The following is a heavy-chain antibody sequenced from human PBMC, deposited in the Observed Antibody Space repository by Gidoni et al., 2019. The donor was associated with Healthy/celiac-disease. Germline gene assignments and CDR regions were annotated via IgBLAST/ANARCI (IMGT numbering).Heavy chain of an antibody. J-gene: IGHJ6*02. Sequence: QVQLVQSGAEVKKPGASVKVSCKASGYTFTSYYMHWVRQDPGQGLEWMGISNPSGGSTSYAQKLQGRVTMTRDTSTSTVYMELSRLRSEDTAVDYCARSYLGASAGGMDVWGQGTTVTVSS. CDR1: GYTFTSYY. CDR3: ARSYLGASAGGMDV. V-gene: IGHV1-46*01. CDR2: SNPSGGST.